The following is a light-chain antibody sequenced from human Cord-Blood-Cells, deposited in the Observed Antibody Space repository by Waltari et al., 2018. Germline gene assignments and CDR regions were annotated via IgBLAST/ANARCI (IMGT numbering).Light chain of an antibody. CDR3: QQSYSTPVN. V-gene: IGKV1-39*01. Sequence: DIQMTHYPSSLSASVGDRVTITCPASQRISSYLNWYQQQPGKAPKLLLYAASSLQSGVPSRCSGSGSGTDFNLTIRSLQREDFATYYCQQSYSTPVNFGTGPKVDIK. CDR2: AAS. CDR1: QRISSY. J-gene: IGKJ3*01.